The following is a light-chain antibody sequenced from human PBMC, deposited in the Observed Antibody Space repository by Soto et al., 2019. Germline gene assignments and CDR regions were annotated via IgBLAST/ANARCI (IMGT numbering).Light chain of an antibody. J-gene: IGKJ5*01. CDR1: QNLSGTF. Sequence: EILLTQSPGTLSLSPGERATLSCRASQNLSGTFLAWYQQKPGQAPSLLIYDASIRATGIPDRFSGSGSGTDFTLTISRLEPEDFAVYFCHHFGSSPPVIFGQGTRLEIK. V-gene: IGKV3-20*01. CDR2: DAS. CDR3: HHFGSSPPVI.